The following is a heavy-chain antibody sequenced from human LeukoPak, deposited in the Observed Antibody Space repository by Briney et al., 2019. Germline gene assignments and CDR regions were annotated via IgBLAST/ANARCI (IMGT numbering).Heavy chain of an antibody. D-gene: IGHD3-22*01. Sequence: SENVSCQIFIQIFTAYIMQRAGQAPRPELVRTSRPNPNTGGTNYAQNFQGRVTMTSDTSISTAYMELSSLRSDDTAMYYCARAPMIVVVFPPRLDFWGQGTLVTVSS. V-gene: IGHV1/OR15-1*04. J-gene: IGHJ4*02. CDR1: IQIFTAYI. CDR2: PNPNTGGT. CDR3: ARAPMIVVVFPPRLDF.